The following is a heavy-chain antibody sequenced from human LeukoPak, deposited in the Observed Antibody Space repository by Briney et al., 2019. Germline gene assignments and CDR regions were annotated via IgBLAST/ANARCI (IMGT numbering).Heavy chain of an antibody. V-gene: IGHV1-2*02. J-gene: IGHJ4*02. CDR3: AILMGNFDY. CDR1: GYTFTGYY. CDR2: INPDSGGT. Sequence: ASVKVSCKASGYTFTGYYMHWVRHAPEQGLEWMRWINPDSGGTNYAQRFQGRVSMTRDTSISTAYMELSRLRSDDTAVYYCAILMGNFDYWGQGTLVTVSS. D-gene: IGHD7-27*01.